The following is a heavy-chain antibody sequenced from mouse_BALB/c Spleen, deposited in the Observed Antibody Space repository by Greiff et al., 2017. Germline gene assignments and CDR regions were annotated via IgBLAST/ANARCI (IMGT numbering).Heavy chain of an antibody. CDR3: ARDYYGSWYFDV. CDR1: GYTFTSYW. D-gene: IGHD1-1*01. Sequence: VQVVESGAELARPGASVKLSCKASGYTFTSYWMQWVKQRPGQGLEWIGAIYPGDGDTRYTQKFKGKATLTADKSSSTAYMQLSSLASEDSAVYYCARDYYGSWYFDVWGAGTTVTVSS. V-gene: IGHV1-87*01. J-gene: IGHJ1*01. CDR2: IYPGDGDT.